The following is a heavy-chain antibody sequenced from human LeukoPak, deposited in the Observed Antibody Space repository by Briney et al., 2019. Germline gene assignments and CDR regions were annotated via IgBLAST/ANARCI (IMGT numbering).Heavy chain of an antibody. CDR3: AKVQLERRELLPNFDY. V-gene: IGHV3-30*18. J-gene: IGHJ4*02. CDR1: GFTFSSYV. D-gene: IGHD1-1*01. CDR2: ISYNGNNE. Sequence: GGSLRLSCAASGFTFSSYVMHWVRQAPGKGLEWVAVISYNGNNEYYADSVKGRFTISRDNSKNTLFLQMNSLRPEDTAIYYCAKVQLERRELLPNFDYWGQGTLVTVSS.